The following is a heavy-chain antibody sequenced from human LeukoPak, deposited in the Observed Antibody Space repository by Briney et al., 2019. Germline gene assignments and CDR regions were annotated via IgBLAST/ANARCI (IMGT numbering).Heavy chain of an antibody. CDR1: GYTFTSHD. CDR3: ARTHSSGWNGDFIRYYYYGMDV. V-gene: IGHV1-8*01. D-gene: IGHD6-19*01. CDR2: MNPNSGNT. J-gene: IGHJ6*02. Sequence: ASVKVSCKASGYTFTSHDINWVRQATGQGLEWMGWMNPNSGNTGYAQKFQGRVTMTRNTSISTAYMELSSLRSEDTAVYYCARTHSSGWNGDFIRYYYYGMDVWGQGTTVTVSS.